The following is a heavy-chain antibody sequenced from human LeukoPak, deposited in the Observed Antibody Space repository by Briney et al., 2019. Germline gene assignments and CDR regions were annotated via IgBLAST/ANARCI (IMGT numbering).Heavy chain of an antibody. D-gene: IGHD3-16*01. CDR3: ARGHNWYYMDV. CDR2: VNHSGST. V-gene: IGHV4-34*01. J-gene: IGHJ6*03. Sequence: PSETLSLTCAAYGGSFSDYYWSWIRQPPGKGLEWIGEVNHSGSTNYNPSLKSRVTMSVDTSMNQFSLKLSSVIAADTAVYYCARGHNWYYMDVWGKGTTVTVSS. CDR1: GGSFSDYY.